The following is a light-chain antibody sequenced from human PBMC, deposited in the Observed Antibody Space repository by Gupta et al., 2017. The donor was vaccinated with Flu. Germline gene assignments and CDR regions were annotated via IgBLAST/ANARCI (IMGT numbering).Light chain of an antibody. CDR1: TGPVTSGHN. CDR2: NTV. CDR3: FLSYSGAFL. Sequence: QAVVTQEPSLTVSPGGTVTLTCGSSTGPVTSGHNPYWMQQKPGQAPRTLIFNTVKKPSWTPARFSASLLGGKSALTLSGAQPEDEAVYYCFLSYSGAFLFGGGTKLTVL. J-gene: IGLJ3*02. V-gene: IGLV7-46*01.